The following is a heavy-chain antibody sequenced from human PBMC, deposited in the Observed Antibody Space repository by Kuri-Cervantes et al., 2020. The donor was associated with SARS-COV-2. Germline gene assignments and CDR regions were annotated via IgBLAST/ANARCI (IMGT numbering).Heavy chain of an antibody. V-gene: IGHV1-69*10. CDR3: ARGPFYGSGSSFRDY. D-gene: IGHD3-10*01. J-gene: IGHJ4*02. Sequence: SVKVSCKASGGTFSSYAISWVRQAPGQGLEWMGGIIPILGIANYAQKFQGRVTITADKSTSTAYMELSSLRSEDTAVYYCARGPFYGSGSSFRDYWGQGTLVTVSS. CDR2: IIPILGIA. CDR1: GGTFSSYA.